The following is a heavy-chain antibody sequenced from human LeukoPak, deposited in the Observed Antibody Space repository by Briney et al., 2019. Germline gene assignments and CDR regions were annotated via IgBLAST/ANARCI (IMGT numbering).Heavy chain of an antibody. V-gene: IGHV3-30*18. CDR3: AKDRAYSSGWRYYYYYYGMDV. CDR1: GFTFSSYG. J-gene: IGHJ6*02. CDR2: ISYDGSNK. Sequence: GGSLRLSCAASGFTFSSYGMHWVRQAPGKGLEWVAVISYDGSNKHYADSVKGRFTISRDNSKNTLYLQMNSLRAEDTAVYYCAKDRAYSSGWRYYYYYYGMDVWGQGTTVTVSS. D-gene: IGHD6-19*01.